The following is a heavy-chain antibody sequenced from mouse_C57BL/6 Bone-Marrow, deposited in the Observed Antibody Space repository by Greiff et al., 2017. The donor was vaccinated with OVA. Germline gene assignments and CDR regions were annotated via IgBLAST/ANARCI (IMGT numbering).Heavy chain of an antibody. CDR2: IDPSDSYT. CDR3: ARESGSSYPTFAY. Sequence: VQLQQPGAELVMPGASVKLSCKASGYTFTSYWMHWVKQRPGQGLEWIGEIDPSDSYTNYNQKFKGKSTLTADKSSSTAYMQLSSLTSEDSAVYYCARESGSSYPTFAYWGQGTLVTVSA. V-gene: IGHV1-69*01. D-gene: IGHD1-1*01. CDR1: GYTFTSYW. J-gene: IGHJ3*01.